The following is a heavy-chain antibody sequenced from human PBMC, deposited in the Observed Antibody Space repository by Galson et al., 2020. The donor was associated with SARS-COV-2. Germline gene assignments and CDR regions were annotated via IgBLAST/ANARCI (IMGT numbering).Heavy chain of an antibody. CDR2: IRTFNDTT. Sequence: GESLKISCKASGYTFINYGISWVRQAPGQGLEWMGWIRTFNDTTYYVQKFQGRVTMTTDTSTSTAYMELRSLRSDDTAVYYCAREGPYFGGRGYYYVTDYWGQGTLVSVS. CDR1: GYTFINYG. J-gene: IGHJ4*02. CDR3: AREGPYFGGRGYYYVTDY. V-gene: IGHV1-18*01. D-gene: IGHD3-16*01.